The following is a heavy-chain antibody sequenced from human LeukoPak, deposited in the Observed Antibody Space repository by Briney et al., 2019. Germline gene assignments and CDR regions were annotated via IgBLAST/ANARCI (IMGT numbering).Heavy chain of an antibody. CDR2: INAGNGNT. CDR1: GYTFTSYA. D-gene: IGHD2-15*01. V-gene: IGHV1-3*01. CDR3: ARDGALVVVAATLTFDY. Sequence: ASVKVSCKASGYTFTSYAMHWLRQAPGQRLEWMGWINAGNGNTKYSQKFQGRVTITRDTSASTAYMELSSLRSEDTAVYYCARDGALVVVAATLTFDYWGQGTLVTVSS. J-gene: IGHJ4*02.